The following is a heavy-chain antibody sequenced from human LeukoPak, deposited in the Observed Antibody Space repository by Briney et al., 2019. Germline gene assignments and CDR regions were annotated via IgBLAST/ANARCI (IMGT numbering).Heavy chain of an antibody. CDR3: ARDRGAGNPPDY. CDR1: GFTFSSYW. D-gene: IGHD6-19*01. J-gene: IGHJ4*02. Sequence: PGGSLRLSCVASGFTFSSYWMHWVRQAPGKGLVWVSRINHDGSSTTYADSVKGRFPISRDNAKNTLYLQMNRLRAEDTAVYYCARDRGAGNPPDYWGQGTLVTVSS. V-gene: IGHV3-74*01. CDR2: INHDGSST.